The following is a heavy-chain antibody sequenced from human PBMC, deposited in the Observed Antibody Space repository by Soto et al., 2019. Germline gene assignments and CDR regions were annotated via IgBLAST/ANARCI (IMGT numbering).Heavy chain of an antibody. CDR2: IIPIFVTS. Sequence: SVKVSCKASGGTFSSYAISWLRQAPGQGLEWMGVIIPIFVTSNYAQKFQGRVTITADESTSTAYMALSSLRSEDTAVYYCASAPSGYCSGGSCYRPRGNYYYGMDVWGQGTTVTV. CDR3: ASAPSGYCSGGSCYRPRGNYYYGMDV. CDR1: GGTFSSYA. V-gene: IGHV1-69*13. D-gene: IGHD2-15*01. J-gene: IGHJ6*02.